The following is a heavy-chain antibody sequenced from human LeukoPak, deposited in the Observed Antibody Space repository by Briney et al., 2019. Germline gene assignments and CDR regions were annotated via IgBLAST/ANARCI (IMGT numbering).Heavy chain of an antibody. Sequence: SETLSLTCTVSGGSISTSNYYWGWIRQPPGKGLEWIGNIFYSGSTYYSPSLRSRVTISLDTSRNQFSLKLSSVTAADTAVYYXXXDRYYYDSSARYFDYWGQGTLVTVSS. CDR3: XXDRYYYDSSARYFDY. D-gene: IGHD3-22*01. CDR1: GGSISTSNYY. CDR2: IFYSGST. J-gene: IGHJ4*02. V-gene: IGHV4-39*07.